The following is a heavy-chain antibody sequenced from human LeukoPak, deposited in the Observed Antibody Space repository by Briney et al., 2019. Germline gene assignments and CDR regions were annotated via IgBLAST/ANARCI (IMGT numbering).Heavy chain of an antibody. CDR3: ARDRGRFDY. CDR1: EFTFNTYW. CDR2: IKQGGREK. Sequence: PGGSLRLSCAASEFTFNTYWMSWVRQAPGKGLEWVANIKQGGREKYYVDSVKGRFTISRDNAKNSLYLQMNSLRVEDTAVYYCARDRGRFDYWGQGTLVTVSS. D-gene: IGHD5-12*01. J-gene: IGHJ4*02. V-gene: IGHV3-7*05.